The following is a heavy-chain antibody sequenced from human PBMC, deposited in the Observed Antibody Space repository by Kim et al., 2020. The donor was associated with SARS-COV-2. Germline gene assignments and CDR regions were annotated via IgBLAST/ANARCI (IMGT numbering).Heavy chain of an antibody. Sequence: GGSLRLSCAASGFTFSNAWMSWVRQAPGKGLEWVGRIKSKTDGGTTDYAAPVKGRFTISRDDSKNTLYLQMNSLKTEDTAVYYCTTDVFSTNDYVWGSYRPIDYWGQGTLVTVSS. CDR3: TTDVFSTNDYVWGSYRPIDY. V-gene: IGHV3-15*01. CDR1: GFTFSNAW. CDR2: IKSKTDGGTT. D-gene: IGHD3-16*02. J-gene: IGHJ4*02.